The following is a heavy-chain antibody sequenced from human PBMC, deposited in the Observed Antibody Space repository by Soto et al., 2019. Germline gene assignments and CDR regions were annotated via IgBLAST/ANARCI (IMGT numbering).Heavy chain of an antibody. CDR3: ARGNGLLWFGEPGPVRSWFDP. D-gene: IGHD3-10*01. V-gene: IGHV1-2*02. J-gene: IGHJ5*02. CDR1: GYTFTGYY. Sequence: QVQLVQSGAEVKKPGASVKVSCKASGYTFTGYYMHWVRQAPGQGLEWMGWINPNSGGTNYAQKFQGRVTMTRDTSISTAYMELSRLRSDDTAVYYCARGNGLLWFGEPGPVRSWFDPWGQGTLVTVSS. CDR2: INPNSGGT.